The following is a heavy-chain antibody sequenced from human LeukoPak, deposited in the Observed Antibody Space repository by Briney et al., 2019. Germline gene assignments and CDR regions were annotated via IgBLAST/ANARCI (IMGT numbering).Heavy chain of an antibody. Sequence: PGRSLRLSCAASGFTFSSYAMHWVRQAPGKGLERVAVISYDGSNKYYADSVKGRFTISRDNSKNTLYLQMNSLRAEDTAVYYCARGLSPIAVAGTGRYNWFDPWGQGTLVTVSS. CDR2: ISYDGSNK. CDR1: GFTFSSYA. CDR3: ARGLSPIAVAGTGRYNWFDP. D-gene: IGHD6-19*01. J-gene: IGHJ5*02. V-gene: IGHV3-30*04.